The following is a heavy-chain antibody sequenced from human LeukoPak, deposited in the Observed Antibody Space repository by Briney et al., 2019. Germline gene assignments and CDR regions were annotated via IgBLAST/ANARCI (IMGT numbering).Heavy chain of an antibody. CDR3: ARGNNFGVVTYDAFDI. CDR1: GYTFTGYY. Sequence: ASVKVSCKASGYTFTGYYMHWVRQAPGQGLEWMGWINPNSGGTNYAQEFQGRVTMTRDTSISTAYMELSRLRSDDTAVYYCARGNNFGVVTYDAFDIWGQGTMVTVSS. J-gene: IGHJ3*02. CDR2: INPNSGGT. V-gene: IGHV1-2*02. D-gene: IGHD3-3*01.